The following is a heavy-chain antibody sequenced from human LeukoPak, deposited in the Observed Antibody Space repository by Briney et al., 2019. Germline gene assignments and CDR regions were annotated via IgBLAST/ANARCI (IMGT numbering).Heavy chain of an antibody. Sequence: ASVKVSCKASGYTFTSYDINWVRQATGQGLEWMGWMNPNSGNTGYAQKFQGRVTMTRDTSISTAYMELSRLRSDDTAVYYCARAGITIFGVFDYWGQGTLVTVSS. CDR3: ARAGITIFGVFDY. V-gene: IGHV1-8*01. CDR1: GYTFTSYD. CDR2: MNPNSGNT. D-gene: IGHD3-3*01. J-gene: IGHJ4*02.